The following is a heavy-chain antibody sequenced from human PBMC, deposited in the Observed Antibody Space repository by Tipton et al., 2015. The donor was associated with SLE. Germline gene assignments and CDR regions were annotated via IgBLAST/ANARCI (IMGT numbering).Heavy chain of an antibody. V-gene: IGHV3-74*01. CDR2: INSDGSST. CDR3: ATLAVYDAFDI. Sequence: GSLRLSCAASGFSFSSYWMHWVRQAPGKRLVWVSRINSDGSSTSYADSVKGRFTISRDNAKNSLYLQMNSLRAEDTAVYYCATLAVYDAFDIWGQGTMVTVSS. CDR1: GFSFSSYW. J-gene: IGHJ3*02. D-gene: IGHD6-19*01.